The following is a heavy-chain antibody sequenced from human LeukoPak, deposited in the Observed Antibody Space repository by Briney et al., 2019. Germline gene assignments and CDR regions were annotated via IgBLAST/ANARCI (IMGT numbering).Heavy chain of an antibody. J-gene: IGHJ4*02. V-gene: IGHV4-39*01. D-gene: IGHD3-22*01. CDR2: IYYSGST. Sequence: PSETLSLTCTVSGGSISSSSYYWGWIRQPPGKGLEWIGSIYYSGSTYYNPSLKSRVTISVDTSKNQFSLKLSSVTAADTAVYYCARHLADSSGYIDYWGQGTLVTVSS. CDR1: GGSISSSSYY. CDR3: ARHLADSSGYIDY.